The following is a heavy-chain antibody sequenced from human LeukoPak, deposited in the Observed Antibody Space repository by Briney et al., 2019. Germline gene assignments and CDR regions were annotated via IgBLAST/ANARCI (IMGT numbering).Heavy chain of an antibody. Sequence: PSETPSLTSAVSRGSFTGYYWSWVRQPPGNGLEWSGEINHSGSTNYNPSLKSRITISVDTSKNQFSLKLSSVTDADADVYYCARALDDSGYFDYWGQGTLVTVSS. V-gene: IGHV4-34*01. CDR1: RGSFTGYY. J-gene: IGHJ4*02. CDR2: INHSGST. CDR3: ARALDDSGYFDY. D-gene: IGHD3-22*01.